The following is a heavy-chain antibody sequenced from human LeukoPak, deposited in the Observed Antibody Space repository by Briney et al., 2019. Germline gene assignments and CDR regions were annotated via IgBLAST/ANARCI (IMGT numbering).Heavy chain of an antibody. CDR2: IYYSGST. CDR3: ARDGIAVATTDAFDI. CDR1: GGSISSGGYY. V-gene: IGHV4-31*03. D-gene: IGHD6-19*01. Sequence: PSQTLSLTCTVSGGSISSGGYYWSWIRQHPGKGLEWIGYIYYSGSTYYNPSLKSRVTISVDTSKNQFSLKLSSVTAADTAVYYCARDGIAVATTDAFDIWGQGTMVTVSS. J-gene: IGHJ3*02.